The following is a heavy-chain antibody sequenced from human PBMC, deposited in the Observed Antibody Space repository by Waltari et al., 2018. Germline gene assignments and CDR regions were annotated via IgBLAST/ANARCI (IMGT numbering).Heavy chain of an antibody. J-gene: IGHJ3*01. CDR1: AFPIPNYY. V-gene: IGHV1-69-2*01. Sequence: VLLLQSGAAVKKPGTTVKISCKVSAFPIPNYYIHWVQQAPGKGLHWMGLVEPEDGEAIYSENFQGRVTMTADTSTDTVYMQLSSLTSDDTAIYYCATGLEDSDSASRPFDVWGQGTMVTVS. D-gene: IGHD1-26*01. CDR2: VEPEDGEA. CDR3: ATGLEDSDSASRPFDV.